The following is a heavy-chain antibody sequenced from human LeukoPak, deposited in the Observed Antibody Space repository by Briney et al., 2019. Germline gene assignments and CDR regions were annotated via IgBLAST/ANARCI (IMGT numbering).Heavy chain of an antibody. Sequence: SVKVSCKASGGTFSSYAISGVRQAPGQGLEWMGRIIPIFGTANYAQKFQGRVTITTDESTSTAYMELSSLRSEDTAVYYCARDMVAAALDFWGQGTLVTVSS. J-gene: IGHJ4*02. CDR2: IIPIFGTA. V-gene: IGHV1-69*05. CDR1: GGTFSSYA. D-gene: IGHD6-13*01. CDR3: ARDMVAAALDF.